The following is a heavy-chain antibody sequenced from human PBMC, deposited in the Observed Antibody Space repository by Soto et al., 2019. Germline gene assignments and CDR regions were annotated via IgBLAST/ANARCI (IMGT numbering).Heavy chain of an antibody. Sequence: EVQLLESGVGLVKLGGSLRLSCAASGFTFSSNAMSWVGQSPVKGLEWVSASSGRGGSTYYADSVKGLFTLSRGNSKNPLHPQMNSLRADDTAGYYCAKVGVDDVDARWFDPWGQGTLVTAPS. CDR2: SSGRGGST. CDR3: AKVGVDDVDARWFDP. D-gene: IGHD3-16*01. CDR1: GFTFSSNA. J-gene: IGHJ5*02. V-gene: IGHV3-23*01.